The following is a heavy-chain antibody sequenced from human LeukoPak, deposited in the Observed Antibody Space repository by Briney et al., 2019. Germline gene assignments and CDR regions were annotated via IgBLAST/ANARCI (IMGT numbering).Heavy chain of an antibody. J-gene: IGHJ4*02. CDR3: ARDLMWGFDY. CDR2: IGNDGRDQ. CDR1: GFTFSGHA. V-gene: IGHV3-30*02. Sequence: GGSLRLSCAASGFTFSGHAMHWVRQTPGVGLEWVAIIGNDGRDQHYSESVKGRFTISRDNSKNTLFLQLNSPRPEDTALYLCARDLMWGFDYWGQGTLVTVSS. D-gene: IGHD7-27*01.